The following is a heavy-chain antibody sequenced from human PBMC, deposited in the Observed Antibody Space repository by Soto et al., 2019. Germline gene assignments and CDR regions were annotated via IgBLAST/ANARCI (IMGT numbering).Heavy chain of an antibody. CDR2: ISSSGGAN. Sequence: EVLLEESGGGLVQPGGSLRLSCEASGFTFSNYDMNWVRQAPGKGLEWVSWISSSGGANYYADSVKGRFTISRDNANNLLYIQMKSLRAEDTADYYCARGARRELEYYDYWGQGTLVTVSS. CDR3: ARGARRELEYYDY. CDR1: GFTFSNYD. D-gene: IGHD1-7*01. V-gene: IGHV3-48*03. J-gene: IGHJ4*02.